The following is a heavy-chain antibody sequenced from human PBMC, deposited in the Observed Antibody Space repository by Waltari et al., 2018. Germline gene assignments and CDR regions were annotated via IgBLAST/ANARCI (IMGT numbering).Heavy chain of an antibody. CDR1: GGSISSGGYY. CDR3: ARGDSSTSGYFQH. J-gene: IGHJ1*01. Sequence: QVQLQESGPGLVKPSQTLSLTCTVSGGSISSGGYYWSWIRQHPGKGLEWIGYIYYSGSTDYNPSLKSRVTISVDTSKNQFSLKLSSVTAADTAVYYCARGDSSTSGYFQHWGQGTLVTVSS. D-gene: IGHD6-13*01. CDR2: IYYSGST. V-gene: IGHV4-31*03.